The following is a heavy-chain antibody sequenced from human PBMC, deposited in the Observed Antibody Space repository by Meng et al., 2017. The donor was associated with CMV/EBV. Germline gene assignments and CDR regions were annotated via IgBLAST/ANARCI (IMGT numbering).Heavy chain of an antibody. CDR1: GFTVSSNY. D-gene: IGHD6-19*01. CDR2: IYSGGST. J-gene: IGHJ1*01. V-gene: IGHV3-66*01. Sequence: EVQLVVPGGGLVQPGGSPRLSCAASGFTVSSNYMSWVRQAPGKGLEWVSVIYSGGSTYYADSVKGRFTISRDNSKNTLYLQMNSLRAEDTAVYYCASYSSGWYIQHWGQGTLVTVSS. CDR3: ASYSSGWYIQH.